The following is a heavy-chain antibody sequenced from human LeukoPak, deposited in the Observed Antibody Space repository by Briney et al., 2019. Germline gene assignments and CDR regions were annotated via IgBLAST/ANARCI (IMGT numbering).Heavy chain of an antibody. Sequence: SETLSLTCTVSGGSISSGGFYWRWIRQLPGKGLGWIGYIYDSGSTDYNPSLKSRVTISVDTSKNQFSLKLSSVTAADTAVYYCARYYDSSGYYPYYFDYWGQGTLVTVSS. CDR3: ARYYDSSGYYPYYFDY. CDR2: IYDSGST. V-gene: IGHV4-61*08. J-gene: IGHJ4*02. D-gene: IGHD3-22*01. CDR1: GGSISSGGFY.